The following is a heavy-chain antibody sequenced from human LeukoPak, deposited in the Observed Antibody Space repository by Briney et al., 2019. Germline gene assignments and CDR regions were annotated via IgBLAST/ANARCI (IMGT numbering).Heavy chain of an antibody. D-gene: IGHD6-19*01. J-gene: IGHJ4*02. CDR3: AKASGSGWYSNIDY. CDR1: GFTFDDYA. V-gene: IGHV3-9*03. Sequence: PGGTLRLSCAASGFTFDDYAMHWVRQAPGKGLEWVSGISWNSNNIGYADSVKGRFTISRDNAKNFLYLQMNSLRAEDMALYYCAKASGSGWYSNIDYWGQGTLVTVSS. CDR2: ISWNSNNI.